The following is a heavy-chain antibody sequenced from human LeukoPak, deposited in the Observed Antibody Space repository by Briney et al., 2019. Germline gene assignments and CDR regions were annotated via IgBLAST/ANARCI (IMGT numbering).Heavy chain of an antibody. CDR2: INHSVST. CDR3: ARGPIEAAGTIYYTDV. CDR1: GGSFSVYY. Sequence: SETQSLMCAVYGGSFSVYYWSWIRQPPGKGLEWLGDINHSVSTNYNPSLKTLFPISVDTSKNHFSLKLSSVTAADTAVYNFARGPIEAAGTIYYTDVWGKGTTVTVSS. J-gene: IGHJ6*03. D-gene: IGHD6-13*01. V-gene: IGHV4-34*01.